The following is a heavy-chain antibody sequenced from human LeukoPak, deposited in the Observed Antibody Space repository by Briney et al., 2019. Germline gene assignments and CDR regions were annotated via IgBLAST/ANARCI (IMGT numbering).Heavy chain of an antibody. J-gene: IGHJ4*02. D-gene: IGHD2-15*01. CDR2: INPNSGGT. CDR3: ARAYRFGTGSCFDY. Sequence: ASVKVSCKASGYTFTGYYMHWVRQAPGQGLEWMGWINPNSGGTNYAQKFQGRVTMTRDTSISTAYMELSRLRSDDTAVYYCARAYRFGTGSCFDYWGQGTLVTVSS. CDR1: GYTFTGYY. V-gene: IGHV1-2*02.